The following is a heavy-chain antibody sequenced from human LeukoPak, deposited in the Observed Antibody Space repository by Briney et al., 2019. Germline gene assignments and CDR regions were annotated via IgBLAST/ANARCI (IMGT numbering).Heavy chain of an antibody. Sequence: PGGSLSLSCAPSGFTLRIYHMNGVRQAPGKRPEWVSSISSSSSYIYYADSVKGRFTISRDNAKNSLYLQMNSLRAEDTALYYCARGASRADYWGQGTLVTVSS. CDR2: ISSSSSYI. V-gene: IGHV3-21*01. CDR3: ARGASRADY. J-gene: IGHJ4*02. CDR1: GFTLRIYH.